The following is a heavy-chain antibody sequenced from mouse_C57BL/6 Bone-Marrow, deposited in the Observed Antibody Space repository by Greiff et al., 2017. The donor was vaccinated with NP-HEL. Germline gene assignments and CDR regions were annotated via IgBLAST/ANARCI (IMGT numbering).Heavy chain of an antibody. V-gene: IGHV1-7*01. J-gene: IGHJ4*01. D-gene: IGHD2-2*01. CDR1: GYTFTSYW. CDR3: ATYGFPYYYAMDY. Sequence: VQLQESGAELAKPGASVKLSCKASGYTFTSYWMHWVKQRPGQGLEWIGYINPSSGYTKYNQKFKDKATLTADKSSSTAYMQLSSLTYEDSAVYYCATYGFPYYYAMDYWGQGTSVTVSS. CDR2: INPSSGYT.